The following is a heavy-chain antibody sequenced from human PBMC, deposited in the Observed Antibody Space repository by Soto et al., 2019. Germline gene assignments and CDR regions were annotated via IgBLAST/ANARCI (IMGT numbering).Heavy chain of an antibody. J-gene: IGHJ6*02. CDR3: ARDRWWELRFDYYYGMDV. Sequence: QVQLVQSGAEVKKPGSSVKVSCKASGGTFSSYAISWVRQAPGRGLEWMGGIIPIFGRANYAQKFQGRVTITADESASTAYMELSSLRTEDTAVYYCARDRWWELRFDYYYGMDVWGQGTTVTVSS. CDR1: GGTFSSYA. D-gene: IGHD1-26*01. V-gene: IGHV1-69*12. CDR2: IIPIFGRA.